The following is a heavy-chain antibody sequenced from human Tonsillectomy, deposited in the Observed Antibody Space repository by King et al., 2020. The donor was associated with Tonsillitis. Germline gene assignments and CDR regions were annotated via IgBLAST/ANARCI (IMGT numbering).Heavy chain of an antibody. Sequence: VQLVESGAEVKKPGSSVKVSCTASGGTFSSYAITWVRQAPGHGLEWMGGIIPIFGTANYAQRFQGRVTITADESTSTAYMELSSLSSEDTAVYFCARGAVTTNGFDIWGQGTMVTVSS. D-gene: IGHD4-17*01. V-gene: IGHV1-69*01. CDR3: ARGAVTTNGFDI. CDR1: GGTFSSYA. J-gene: IGHJ3*02. CDR2: IIPIFGTA.